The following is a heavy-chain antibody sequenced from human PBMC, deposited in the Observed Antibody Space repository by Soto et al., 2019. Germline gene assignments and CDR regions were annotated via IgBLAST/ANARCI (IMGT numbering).Heavy chain of an antibody. D-gene: IGHD2-2*01. J-gene: IGHJ6*02. CDR1: GGTFSSYA. CDR3: ARELGYCSSTSCYLYYYYGMDV. Sequence: QVQLVQSGAEVKKPGSSVKVSCKASGGTFSSYAISWVRQAPGQGLEWMGGIIPIFGTANYAQKFQGRVTITADESTITAYMELSSLRSEDTAVYYCARELGYCSSTSCYLYYYYGMDVWGQGTTVTVSS. CDR2: IIPIFGTA. V-gene: IGHV1-69*01.